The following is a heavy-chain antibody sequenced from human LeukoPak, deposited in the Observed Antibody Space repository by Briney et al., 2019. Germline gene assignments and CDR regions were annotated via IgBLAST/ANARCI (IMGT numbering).Heavy chain of an antibody. CDR2: ISGSDGST. Sequence: PGGSLRLSCAASGFTFSSYAMSWVRQAPGKGLEWVSSISGSDGSTYYADSVKGRFTISRDNSKNTLYVQMNSLRAEDTAVYYCAKARGFCSGNNCYSPFDPWGQGTLVTVSP. J-gene: IGHJ5*02. CDR1: GFTFSSYA. CDR3: AKARGFCSGNNCYSPFDP. D-gene: IGHD2-15*01. V-gene: IGHV3-23*01.